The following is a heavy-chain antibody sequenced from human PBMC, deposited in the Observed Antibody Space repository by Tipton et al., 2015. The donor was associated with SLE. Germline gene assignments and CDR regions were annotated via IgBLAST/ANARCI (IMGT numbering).Heavy chain of an antibody. CDR1: GGSISSGSDY. CDR3: ARHDTNYGRNWFDP. V-gene: IGHV4-61*02. J-gene: IGHJ5*02. D-gene: IGHD2-8*01. CDR2: IYVSGST. Sequence: TLSLTCTVSGGSISSGSDYWSWIRQPAGRGLEWIGRIYVSGSTNYNPSLQSRVTISVDTSKHQFSLKLRSVTAADTAVYYCARHDTNYGRNWFDPWGQGTLVTVSS.